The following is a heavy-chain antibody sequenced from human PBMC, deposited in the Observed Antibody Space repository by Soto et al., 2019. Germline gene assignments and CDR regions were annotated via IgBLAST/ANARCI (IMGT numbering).Heavy chain of an antibody. CDR1: GFTFSSYA. D-gene: IGHD6-13*01. CDR3: ARDLLRIAAAGTIRLGYYYYGMDV. J-gene: IGHJ6*02. Sequence: PGGSLRLSCAASGFTFSSYAMHWVRQAPGKGLEWVAVISYDGSNKYYADSVKGRFTISRDNSKNTLYLQMNSLRAEDTAVYYCARDLLRIAAAGTIRLGYYYYGMDVWGQGTTVTVSS. CDR2: ISYDGSNK. V-gene: IGHV3-30-3*01.